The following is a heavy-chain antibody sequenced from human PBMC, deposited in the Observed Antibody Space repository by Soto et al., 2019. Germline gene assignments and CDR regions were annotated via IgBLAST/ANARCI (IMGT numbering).Heavy chain of an antibody. CDR3: AKALTTRYSSGWVSDY. CDR2: ISGSGGST. V-gene: IGHV3-23*01. Sequence: GGSLRLSCAASGFTFSSYAMSWVRQAPGKGLEWVSAISGSGGSTYYADSVKGRFTISRDNSKNTLYLQMNSLRAEDTAVYYCAKALTTRYSSGWVSDYWGQGTLVTVSS. CDR1: GFTFSSYA. J-gene: IGHJ4*02. D-gene: IGHD6-19*01.